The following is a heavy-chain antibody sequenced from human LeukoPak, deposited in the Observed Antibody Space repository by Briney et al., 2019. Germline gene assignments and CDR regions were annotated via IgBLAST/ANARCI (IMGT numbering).Heavy chain of an antibody. V-gene: IGHV1-18*01. D-gene: IGHD6-19*01. CDR2: ISAYNGNT. J-gene: IGHJ4*02. CDR3: ARDRGWAVAGPNFRY. CDR1: GYTLTELS. Sequence: ASVKVSCKVSGYTLTELSMHWVRQAPGQGLEWMGWISAYNGNTNYAQKLQGRVTMTTDTSTSTAYMELRSLRSDDTAVYYCARDRGWAVAGPNFRYWGQGTLVTVSS.